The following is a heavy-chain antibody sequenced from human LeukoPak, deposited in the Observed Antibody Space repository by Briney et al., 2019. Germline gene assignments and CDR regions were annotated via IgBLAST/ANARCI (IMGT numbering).Heavy chain of an antibody. CDR1: GFTVSSNY. D-gene: IGHD3-10*01. CDR3: ARDRNYYGSGSYYTHQFDY. J-gene: IGHJ4*02. V-gene: IGHV3-66*01. CDR2: IYSGGST. Sequence: GGSLRLSCAASGFTVSSNYMSWVRQAPGKGLEWVSVIYSGGSTYYADSVKGRFTISRDNSKNTLYLQMNSLRAEDTAVYYCARDRNYYGSGSYYTHQFDYWGQGTLVTVSS.